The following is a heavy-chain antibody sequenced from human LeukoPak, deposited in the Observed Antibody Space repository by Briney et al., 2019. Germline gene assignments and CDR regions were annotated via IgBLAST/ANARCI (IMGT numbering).Heavy chain of an antibody. CDR3: ARGPYTIFGVITPFDP. V-gene: IGHV4-30-2*01. D-gene: IGHD3-3*01. Sequence: PSETLSLTCAVSGGSISSGGYSWSWIRQPPGKGLEWIGYIYHSGSTYYNPSLKSRVTISVDRSKNQFSLKLSSVTAADTAVYYCARGPYTIFGVITPFDPWGQGTLVTVSS. J-gene: IGHJ5*02. CDR1: GGSISSGGYS. CDR2: IYHSGST.